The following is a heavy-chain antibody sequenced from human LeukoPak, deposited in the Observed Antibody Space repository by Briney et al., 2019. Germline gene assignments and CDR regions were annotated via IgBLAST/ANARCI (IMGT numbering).Heavy chain of an antibody. CDR3: ARGVSGWYRFDY. CDR1: GGSFRDYF. J-gene: IGHJ4*02. D-gene: IGHD6-19*01. CDR2: INHSGRT. Sequence: SETLSLTCAGYGGSFRDYFWGWIRQPPGKGLEWIGEINHSGRTYYNPSLKSRVTISVDTSKNQFSLNLRSVTAADTAVYYCARGVSGWYRFDYWGQGTLVTVSS. V-gene: IGHV4-34*01.